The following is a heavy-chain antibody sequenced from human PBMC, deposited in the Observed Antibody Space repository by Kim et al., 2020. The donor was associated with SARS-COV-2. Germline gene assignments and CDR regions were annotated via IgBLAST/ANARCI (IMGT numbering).Heavy chain of an antibody. D-gene: IGHD2-2*02. J-gene: IGHJ4*02. CDR1: GFTFSSYG. Sequence: GGSLRLSCAASGFTFSSYGMHWVRQAPGKGLEWVAVISYDGSNKYYADSVKGRFTISRDNSKNTLYLQMNSLRAEDTAVYYCAKDLYVGDYIDYWGQGTLVTVSS. V-gene: IGHV3-30*18. CDR3: AKDLYVGDYIDY. CDR2: ISYDGSNK.